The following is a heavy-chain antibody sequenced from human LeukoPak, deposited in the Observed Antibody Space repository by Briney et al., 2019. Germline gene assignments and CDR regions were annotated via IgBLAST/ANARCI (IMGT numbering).Heavy chain of an antibody. CDR3: ARDFTDSGSSLVYYYYYYMDV. CDR1: GDSITSGYY. J-gene: IGHJ6*03. D-gene: IGHD1-26*01. Sequence: SETLSLTCTVTGDSITSGYYWGWIRQLPGKGLEWIGSLYHSGGPHYNPSPKSRVTISVDTSKNQFSLKLSSVTAADTAVYYCARDFTDSGSSLVYYYYYYMDVWGKGTTVTISS. CDR2: LYHSGGP. V-gene: IGHV4-38-2*02.